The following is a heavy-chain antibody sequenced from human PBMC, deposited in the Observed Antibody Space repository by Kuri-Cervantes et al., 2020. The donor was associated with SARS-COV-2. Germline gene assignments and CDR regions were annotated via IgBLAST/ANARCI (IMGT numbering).Heavy chain of an antibody. CDR2: ISSSSSYI. J-gene: IGHJ4*02. D-gene: IGHD1-1*01. CDR3: ARGETGLGNDY. Sequence: GESLKISCAASGFTFSSYSMNWVRQAPGKGLEWVSSISSSSSYIYYADSVKGRFTISRDNAKNSLYLQMNSLRAEDTAVYYRARGETGLGNDYWGQGTLVTVSS. CDR1: GFTFSSYS. V-gene: IGHV3-21*01.